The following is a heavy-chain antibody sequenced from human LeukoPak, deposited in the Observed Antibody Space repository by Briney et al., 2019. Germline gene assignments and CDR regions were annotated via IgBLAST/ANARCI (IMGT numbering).Heavy chain of an antibody. CDR3: VRDQITVTTPFFDY. Sequence: KVSXKAXGXTFTGXYIHWVRQAPGQGLEWMGWINCNSGGTSYAQKFQGRVTMTRDTSISTVYMELSTLKSDDTAVYYCVRDQITVTTPFFDYWGQGTLVTVSS. J-gene: IGHJ4*02. V-gene: IGHV1-2*02. D-gene: IGHD4-17*01. CDR2: INCNSGGT. CDR1: GXTFTGXY.